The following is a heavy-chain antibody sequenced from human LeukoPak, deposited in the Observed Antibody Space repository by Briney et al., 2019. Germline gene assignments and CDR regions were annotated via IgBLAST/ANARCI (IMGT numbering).Heavy chain of an antibody. J-gene: IGHJ4*02. CDR2: IDTADNT. CDR3: AREGRSCSTAICEFDY. CDR1: GFTFSSYD. Sequence: GGSLRLSCATSGFTFSSYDMHWVRQATGKGLEWVSAIDTADNTYYPDSVKGRFTVSRENAKDSFYLQMNSLRAGDTAVYYCAREGRSCSTAICEFDYWGQGTLVTVSS. V-gene: IGHV3-13*01. D-gene: IGHD2-8*01.